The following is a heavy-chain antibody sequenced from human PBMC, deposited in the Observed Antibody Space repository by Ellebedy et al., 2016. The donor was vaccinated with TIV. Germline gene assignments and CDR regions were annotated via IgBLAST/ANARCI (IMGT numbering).Heavy chain of an antibody. CDR2: ISAYNGDT. V-gene: IGHV1-18*04. CDR1: GYSFTSYG. Sequence: AASVKVSCKASGYSFTSYGISWVRQAPGQGLEWMGWISAYNGDTNYAQKFQGRVTITADESTSTAYMELSSLRSEDTAVYYCATPHPKLYSSGWYYFDYWGQGTLVTVSS. J-gene: IGHJ4*02. CDR3: ATPHPKLYSSGWYYFDY. D-gene: IGHD6-19*01.